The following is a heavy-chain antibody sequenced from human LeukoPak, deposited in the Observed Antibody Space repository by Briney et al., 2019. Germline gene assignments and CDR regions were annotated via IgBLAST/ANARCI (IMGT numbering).Heavy chain of an antibody. CDR1: GFTFSSYS. Sequence: GGSLRLSCAASGFTFSSYSMNWVRQAPGKGLEWVSSISSSSSYIYYPDSVKGRFTISRDNAKNSLYLQMNSLRAEDTAVYYCARAPHYSNYGPYYYGMDVWGQATTVTVSS. V-gene: IGHV3-21*01. J-gene: IGHJ6*02. D-gene: IGHD4-11*01. CDR3: ARAPHYSNYGPYYYGMDV. CDR2: ISSSSSYI.